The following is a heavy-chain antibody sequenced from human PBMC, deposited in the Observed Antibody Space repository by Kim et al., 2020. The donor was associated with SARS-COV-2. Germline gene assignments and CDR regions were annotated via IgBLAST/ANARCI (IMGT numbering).Heavy chain of an antibody. V-gene: IGHV1-3*01. D-gene: IGHD3-10*01. CDR3: AREDLLWFGERSGGMDV. Sequence: ASVKVSCKASGYTFSHFAVHWVRQAPGQRLEWMGWINAANGNTKYSQKFQGRVTITRDTYASTAYMDLSLRPEDTAVYYCAREDLLWFGERSGGMDVWGQGTTVTVSS. CDR1: GYTFSHFA. CDR2: INAANGNT. J-gene: IGHJ6*02.